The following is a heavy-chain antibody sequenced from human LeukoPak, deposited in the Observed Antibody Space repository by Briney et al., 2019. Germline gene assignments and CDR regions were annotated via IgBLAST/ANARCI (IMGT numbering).Heavy chain of an antibody. J-gene: IGHJ4*02. D-gene: IGHD6-6*01. V-gene: IGHV3-7*03. CDR1: GFPFTNYW. CDR3: ARIGYSSSSLDF. CDR2: TKQDGSVK. Sequence: GGSLRLSCATSGFPFTNYWMTWVRQAPGKGLEWVANTKQDGSVKYYVDSVKGRFTISRDNTKNSVYLQMISLRAEDTAVYKCARIGYSSSSLDFWGRGTLVTVSS.